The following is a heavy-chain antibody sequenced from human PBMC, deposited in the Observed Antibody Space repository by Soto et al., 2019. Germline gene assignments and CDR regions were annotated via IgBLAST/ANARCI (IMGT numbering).Heavy chain of an antibody. Sequence: EVQLVESGGGLVQPGGSLRLSCAASGFIFNNYWMTWVRQAPGKGLEWVANIKQDGSEKYYVDSVKGRFTISRDNAKNSLYLQMNSLRADDTAVYYCARDAYYAESSGYFDYWGQGTLVTVSS. J-gene: IGHJ4*02. CDR2: IKQDGSEK. CDR1: GFIFNNYW. V-gene: IGHV3-7*01. CDR3: ARDAYYAESSGYFDY. D-gene: IGHD3-22*01.